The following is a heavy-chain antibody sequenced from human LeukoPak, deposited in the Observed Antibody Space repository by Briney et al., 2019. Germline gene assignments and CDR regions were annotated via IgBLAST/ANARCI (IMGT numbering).Heavy chain of an antibody. Sequence: ASVKVSCKASGYTFRGNYIHWLRQAPGQGLEWMGLIDANNGDTKSAQKFQGRVTMSRDTSISTAYMDLSSLSPDDAAVYYCARDTSSVTLYFFDYWGQGTLVTVSS. D-gene: IGHD4-11*01. J-gene: IGHJ4*02. V-gene: IGHV1-2*02. CDR1: GYTFRGNY. CDR3: ARDTSSVTLYFFDY. CDR2: IDANNGDT.